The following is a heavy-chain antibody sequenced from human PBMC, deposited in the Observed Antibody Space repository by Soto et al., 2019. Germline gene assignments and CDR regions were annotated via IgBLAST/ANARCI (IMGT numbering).Heavy chain of an antibody. J-gene: IGHJ4*02. D-gene: IGHD2-2*01. CDR2: IYWNDYM. Sequence: QITLKESGPTLVKPTQTLTLTCTFSGFSLSTYGVGVGWIRQPPGKALLWLALIYWNDYMRSRPSLNSRLTIAKDTYKNQVVLTMTNMDPVDTAIYYCAQCLCGGNSCYVDYWGQGALVTCSS. CDR1: GFSLSTYGVG. CDR3: AQCLCGGNSCYVDY. V-gene: IGHV2-5*01.